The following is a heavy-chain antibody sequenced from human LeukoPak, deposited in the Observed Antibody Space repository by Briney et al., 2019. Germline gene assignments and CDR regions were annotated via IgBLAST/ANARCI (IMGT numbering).Heavy chain of an antibody. V-gene: IGHV3-49*03. D-gene: IGHD3-22*01. Sequence: PGRSLRLSCSASGFIFGDYDMSWFRQAPGKGLEWVSFVRSKSFGGTTEYAASVKGRFTVSRDDSKSVAYLQMNTLRAEDTAMYYCAKGNVIVVVDYIGGQGTLVTVSS. CDR3: AKGNVIVVVDYI. CDR2: VRSKSFGGTT. J-gene: IGHJ4*02. CDR1: GFIFGDYD.